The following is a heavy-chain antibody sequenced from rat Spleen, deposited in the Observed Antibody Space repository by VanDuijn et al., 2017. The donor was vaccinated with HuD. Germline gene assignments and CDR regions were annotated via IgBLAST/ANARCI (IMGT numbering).Heavy chain of an antibody. CDR2: ITPGGDNS. D-gene: IGHD1-1*01. Sequence: EVQLVESGGGLVQPGRSLKLSCVASGFNFNDYWMGWVRQAPGKGLEWVASITPGGDNSYYRDSVKGRFTISRDDAKSTLYLQMDSLRSEDTATYYCARHGTINTMVRYYFDYWGQGDMVTVSS. CDR3: ARHGTINTMVRYYFDY. V-gene: IGHV5-25*01. CDR1: GFNFNDYW. J-gene: IGHJ2*01.